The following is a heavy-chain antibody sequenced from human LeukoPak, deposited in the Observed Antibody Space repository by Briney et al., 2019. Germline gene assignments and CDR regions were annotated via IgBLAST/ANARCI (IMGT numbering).Heavy chain of an antibody. Sequence: ASVTVSCKVSGYTFTGYYTDWVRQAPGQGLEWMGWINPNSGGTNYAQKFQGRVTMTRDTSISTAYMELSRLTSDDTAVYYCARDAIVRDYSNSDHWSQGTLVTVSS. CDR2: INPNSGGT. CDR3: ARDAIVRDYSNSDH. D-gene: IGHD4-11*01. CDR1: GYTFTGYY. V-gene: IGHV1-2*02. J-gene: IGHJ4*02.